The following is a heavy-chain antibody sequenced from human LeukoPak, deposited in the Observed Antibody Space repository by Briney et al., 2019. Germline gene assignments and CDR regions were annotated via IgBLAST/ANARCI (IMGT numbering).Heavy chain of an antibody. V-gene: IGHV3-23*01. D-gene: IGHD3-22*01. Sequence: GGSLRLSCAASGFTVSSNYMSWVRQAPGKGLEWVAVISGGGSGTYYADSVRGRFTISRDNSKNTVYLQMNSLRAEDTAIYYCAKAVGSSGYFSRDAFDIWGQGTMVTVSS. CDR3: AKAVGSSGYFSRDAFDI. CDR2: ISGGGSGT. CDR1: GFTVSSNY. J-gene: IGHJ3*02.